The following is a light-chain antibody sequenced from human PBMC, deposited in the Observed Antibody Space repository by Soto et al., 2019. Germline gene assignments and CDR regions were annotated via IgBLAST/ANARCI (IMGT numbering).Light chain of an antibody. CDR3: QEYSHYPYT. CDR2: RTS. J-gene: IGKJ2*01. Sequence: DIQMTQSPSTLSVSVGDRVTITCRASQSFSTWLAWYQQKPGKAPKLLIYRTSTLKNGVPSRFSGSGSGTEFTLTITSLQPDDFATYYCQEYSHYPYTFGQGTKLEIK. CDR1: QSFSTW. V-gene: IGKV1-5*03.